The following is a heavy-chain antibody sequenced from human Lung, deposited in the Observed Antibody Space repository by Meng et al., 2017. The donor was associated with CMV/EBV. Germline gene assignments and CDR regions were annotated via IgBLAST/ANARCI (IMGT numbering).Heavy chain of an antibody. CDR2: IGTVGDT. V-gene: IGHV3-13*01. CDR1: GFTFSTYD. CDR3: AKARSPTHFDY. J-gene: IGHJ4*02. Sequence: GESLKISCTASGFTFSTYDFHWVRQPPGKGLEWVSSIGTVGDTYSIGSVKGRFIISREDAKNSVYPQMNGLRYGDTGLFYCAKARSPTHFDYWGQGALVTVSS.